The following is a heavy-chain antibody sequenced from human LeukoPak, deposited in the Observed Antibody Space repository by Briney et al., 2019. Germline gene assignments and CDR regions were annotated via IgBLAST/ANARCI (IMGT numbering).Heavy chain of an antibody. V-gene: IGHV1-2*02. J-gene: IGHJ4*02. CDR1: GYTFTGYY. CDR2: INPNSGGT. Sequence: ASVKVSCKASGYTFTGYYMHWVRQAPGQGLEWMGWINPNSGGTNYAQKFQGRVTITRNTSISTAYMELSSLRSEDTAVYYCARDSLEYSSSPQRYWGRGTLVTVSS. CDR3: ARDSLEYSSSPQRY. D-gene: IGHD6-6*01.